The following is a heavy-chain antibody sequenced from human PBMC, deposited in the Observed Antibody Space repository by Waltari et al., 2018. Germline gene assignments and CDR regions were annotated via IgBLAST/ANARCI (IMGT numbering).Heavy chain of an antibody. V-gene: IGHV4-39*07. Sequence: QLQLQESGPGLVKPSETLSLTCTVSGGSISSSSYYWGWIRQPPGKGLEWIGSIYYSGSTYYNPSLKSRVTISVDTSKNQFSLKLSSVTAADTAVYYCARVPQSSWYVDYWGQGTLVTVSS. CDR3: ARVPQSSWYVDY. D-gene: IGHD6-13*01. CDR2: IYYSGST. CDR1: GGSISSSSYY. J-gene: IGHJ4*02.